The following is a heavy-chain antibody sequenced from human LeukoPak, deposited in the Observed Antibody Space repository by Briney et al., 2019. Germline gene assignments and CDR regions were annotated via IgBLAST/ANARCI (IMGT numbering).Heavy chain of an antibody. CDR1: GYSISTGYY. J-gene: IGHJ6*03. V-gene: IGHV4-38-2*02. CDR3: ARRSHYYDSSGYYSPYYYYYMDV. Sequence: SETLSLTCTVSGYSISTGYYWDWIRQPPGKGLEWIGTFYHGGSTYYNPSLKSRVTISVDTSKNQFSLKLSSVTAADTAVYYCARRSHYYDSSGYYSPYYYYYMDVWGKGTTVTISS. CDR2: FYHGGST. D-gene: IGHD3-22*01.